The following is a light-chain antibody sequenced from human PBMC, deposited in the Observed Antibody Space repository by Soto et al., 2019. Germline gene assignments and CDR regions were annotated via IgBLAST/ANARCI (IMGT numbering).Light chain of an antibody. J-gene: IGLJ1*01. CDR2: FND. V-gene: IGLV1-44*01. CDR3: AAWDDSLNAL. CDR1: SSNIGDNP. Sequence: QSVLTQPPSASGTPGQRVTISCSGSSSNIGDNPVNWYQQLPGAAPKLLIYFNDQRPPWVPARFSCATSATSASLAISGLQREHEGDYYCAAWDDSLNALFGTGTKVTVL.